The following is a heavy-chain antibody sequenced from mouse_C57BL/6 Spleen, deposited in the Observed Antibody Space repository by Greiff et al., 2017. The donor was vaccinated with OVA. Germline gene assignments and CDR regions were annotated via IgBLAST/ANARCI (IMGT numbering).Heavy chain of an antibody. D-gene: IGHD2-1*01. V-gene: IGHV1-80*01. CDR1: GYAFSSYW. Sequence: LVESGAELVKPGASVKISCKASGYAFSSYWMNWVKQRPGKGLEWIGQIYPGDGDTNYNGKFKGKATLTADKSSSTAYMQLSSLTSEDSAVYFCARRYGNHYAMDYWGQGTSVTVSS. CDR3: ARRYGNHYAMDY. CDR2: IYPGDGDT. J-gene: IGHJ4*01.